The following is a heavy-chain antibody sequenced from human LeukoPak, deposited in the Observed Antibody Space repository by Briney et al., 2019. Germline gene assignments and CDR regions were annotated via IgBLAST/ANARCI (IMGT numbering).Heavy chain of an antibody. Sequence: ASETLSLTCAVYGGSFSGYYWSWIRQPPGKGLEWIGEINHSGSTNYNPSLKSRVTISVDTSKNQFSLKLSSVTAADTAVYYCARIKNYDILTGYYTNAFDIWGQGTMVTVSS. V-gene: IGHV4-34*01. J-gene: IGHJ3*02. CDR2: INHSGST. D-gene: IGHD3-9*01. CDR3: ARIKNYDILTGYYTNAFDI. CDR1: GGSFSGYY.